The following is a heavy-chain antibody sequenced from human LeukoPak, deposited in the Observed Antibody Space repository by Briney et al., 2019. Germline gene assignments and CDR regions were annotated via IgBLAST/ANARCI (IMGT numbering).Heavy chain of an antibody. J-gene: IGHJ4*02. CDR2: ISGSGGST. CDR1: GFTFSNYG. V-gene: IGHV3-23*01. Sequence: PGGSLRLSCAPSGFTFSNYGMHWVRQAPGKGLEWVSAISGSGGSTYYADSVKGRFTISRDNSKNTLYLQINSLRAEDTAVYFCAKDRLGGPYFFHYWGQGTLVTVSS. CDR3: AKDRLGGPYFFHY. D-gene: IGHD3-16*01.